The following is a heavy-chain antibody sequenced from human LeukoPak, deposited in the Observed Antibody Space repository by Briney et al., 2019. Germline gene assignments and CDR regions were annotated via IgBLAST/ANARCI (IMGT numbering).Heavy chain of an antibody. J-gene: IGHJ4*02. Sequence: QPGGSLRLSCAASGFTFSSYWMHWVRQGPGKGLVWVSRINGDGSSTSYADYVKGGFTISRDNAKNTLYLQMTSLRAEDTAVYYCAKDQRFGDLDDYRGQGTLVTVSS. V-gene: IGHV3-74*01. D-gene: IGHD3-10*01. CDR3: AKDQRFGDLDDY. CDR2: INGDGSST. CDR1: GFTFSSYW.